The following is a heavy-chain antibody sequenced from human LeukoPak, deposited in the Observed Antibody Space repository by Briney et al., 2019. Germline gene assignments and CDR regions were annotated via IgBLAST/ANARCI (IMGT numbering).Heavy chain of an antibody. CDR1: GFTFDDYA. Sequence: PGRSLRLSCAASGFTFDDYAMHWVRQAPGKGLEWVSGISWNSGSIGYADSVKGRFTISRDNSKNTLYLQMNSLRGQDTAVYFCARAITIGGWYGPLDHWGQGTLVTVSS. J-gene: IGHJ5*02. D-gene: IGHD6-19*01. CDR3: ARAITIGGWYGPLDH. V-gene: IGHV3-9*01. CDR2: ISWNSGSI.